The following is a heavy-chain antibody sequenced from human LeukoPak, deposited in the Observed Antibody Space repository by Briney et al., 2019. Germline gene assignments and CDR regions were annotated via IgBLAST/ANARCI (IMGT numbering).Heavy chain of an antibody. CDR2: INTNTGNP. CDR1: GYTFTKYG. J-gene: IGHJ4*02. D-gene: IGHD3-16*01. V-gene: IGHV7-4-1*02. CDR3: ARDGMYVNDY. Sequence: GASVKVSCKGSGYTFTKYGISWVRQAPGQGLEWMGWINTNTGNPTYAQGFTGRFVFSLDTSVSTAYLQISSLKAEDTAVYYCARDGMYVNDYWGQGTLVTVSS.